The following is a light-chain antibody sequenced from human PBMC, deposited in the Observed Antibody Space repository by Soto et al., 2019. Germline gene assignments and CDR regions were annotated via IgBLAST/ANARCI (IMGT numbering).Light chain of an antibody. CDR3: QQYNSWLWT. V-gene: IGKV3-15*01. J-gene: IGKJ1*01. CDR1: QNISRS. Sequence: EIVMTQSPVTLSVSPGERATLSCRASQNISRSLAWYQQKPGQGPSLLIYGTSTRAGGVPARFSGSGSGTEFTLIISSLQSEDSAVYYCQQYNSWLWTFGQGTKVDIK. CDR2: GTS.